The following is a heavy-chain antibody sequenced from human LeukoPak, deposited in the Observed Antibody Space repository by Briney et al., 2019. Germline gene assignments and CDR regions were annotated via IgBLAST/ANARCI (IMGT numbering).Heavy chain of an antibody. J-gene: IGHJ3*02. V-gene: IGHV4-4*07. D-gene: IGHD3-3*01. CDR3: ARDPYYDFWSGHSIDAFDI. Sequence: SETLSLTCTVSGGSISSYYWSWIRQPAGEGLEWIGRIYTSGSTNYNPSLKSRVTMSADTSKNQFSLKLSSVTAADTAVYYCARDPYYDFWSGHSIDAFDIWGQGTMVTVSS. CDR1: GGSISSYY. CDR2: IYTSGST.